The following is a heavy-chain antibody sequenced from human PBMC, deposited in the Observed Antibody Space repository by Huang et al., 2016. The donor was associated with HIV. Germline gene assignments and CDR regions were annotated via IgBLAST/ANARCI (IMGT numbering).Heavy chain of an antibody. J-gene: IGHJ6*03. Sequence: QITLKESGPALLRPTQTLTLTCTFSGFSLTTIGAGLGWIRQPPGKPLEWLVLIYWDDDKRFSPALKTRISVTKDTSKNQVVFTMNNVGPTDTGTYYCAHIGRLGDYYMDVWGNGTAVTVSS. CDR1: GFSLTTIGAG. V-gene: IGHV2-5*02. D-gene: IGHD3-16*01. CDR3: AHIGRLGDYYMDV. CDR2: IYWDDDK.